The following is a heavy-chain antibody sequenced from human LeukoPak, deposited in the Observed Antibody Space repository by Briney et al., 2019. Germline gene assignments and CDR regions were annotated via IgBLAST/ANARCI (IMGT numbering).Heavy chain of an antibody. CDR1: GFTFSSYW. D-gene: IGHD1-1*01. Sequence: GGSLRLSCAASGFTFSSYWMTWVRQAPGKGLEWVSSISRSSSYIYHADSVKGRFTISADNAKNSLYLQMNSLRVEDTAVYYCARDHNYAFDNWGQGTLVSVSS. CDR2: ISRSSSYI. J-gene: IGHJ4*02. CDR3: ARDHNYAFDN. V-gene: IGHV3-21*06.